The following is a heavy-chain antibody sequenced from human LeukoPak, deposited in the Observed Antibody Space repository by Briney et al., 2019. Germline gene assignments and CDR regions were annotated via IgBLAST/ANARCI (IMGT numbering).Heavy chain of an antibody. J-gene: IGHJ6*03. D-gene: IGHD2-2*01. Sequence: ASVKVSCKASGYTFTNYYMHWVRQAPGQGLEWMGIINPSGGSTSYAQEFQGRDTMTRDMSTSIVYMDLSSLRSEDTAVYYCARGQRYQPVKQNQYYYYYMDVWGKGTTVTVSS. CDR2: INPSGGST. CDR1: GYTFTNYY. V-gene: IGHV1-46*01. CDR3: ARGQRYQPVKQNQYYYYYMDV.